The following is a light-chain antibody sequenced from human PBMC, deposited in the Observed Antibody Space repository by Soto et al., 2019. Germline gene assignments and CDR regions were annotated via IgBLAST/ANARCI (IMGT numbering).Light chain of an antibody. Sequence: EMVLTQSPGTLSLSPGERATRSCRASHIITSSYLAWYQQKPGQAPRLLIYGASTRATGIPDRFSGSGSGTDFTLTISRLEPEDFAVYYCQQYGSSPQTFGQGTKVETK. CDR1: HIITSSY. CDR2: GAS. V-gene: IGKV3-20*01. CDR3: QQYGSSPQT. J-gene: IGKJ1*01.